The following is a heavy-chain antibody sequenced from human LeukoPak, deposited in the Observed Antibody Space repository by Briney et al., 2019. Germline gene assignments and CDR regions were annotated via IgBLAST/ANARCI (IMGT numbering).Heavy chain of an antibody. D-gene: IGHD3-16*02. CDR2: IRYDGSNK. CDR1: GFTFSSYG. CDR3: AKDGELSDVFDY. V-gene: IGHV3-30*02. J-gene: IGHJ4*02. Sequence: GGSLRLSCAASGFTFSSYGMHWVRQAPGKGLEWVAFIRYDGSNKYYADSVKGRFTISRDNSKNTLYLQMNSLRAEGTAVYYSAKDGELSDVFDYWGQGTLVTVSS.